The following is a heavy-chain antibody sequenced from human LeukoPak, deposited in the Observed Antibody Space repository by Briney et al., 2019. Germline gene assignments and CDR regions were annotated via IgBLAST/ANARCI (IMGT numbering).Heavy chain of an antibody. J-gene: IGHJ4*02. CDR3: ARGRSGWDFDY. V-gene: IGHV3-21*01. CDR2: ISSSSSYI. CDR1: GFTFSSYS. Sequence: GGSLRLSCAASGFTFSSYSMNWVRQAPGKGLEWVSSISSSSSYIYYADSVKGRFTISRENAKNSLYLQMNSLRAEDTAVYYCARGRSGWDFDYWGQGTLVTVSS. D-gene: IGHD6-19*01.